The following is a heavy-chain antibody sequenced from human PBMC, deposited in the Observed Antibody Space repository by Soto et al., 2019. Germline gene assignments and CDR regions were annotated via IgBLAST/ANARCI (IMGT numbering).Heavy chain of an antibody. D-gene: IGHD2-21*02. V-gene: IGHV3-30*02. Sequence: ESGGGVVQPGGSLRLSCAASGFAFSSYGMHWVRQAPGKGLEWVAVVRYDGINKYYADSVKGRFTISRDNSKSMVYLQMNSLRPDDTAVYYCAKLPNCCGDCYFDYWGQGTLLTVSS. CDR2: VRYDGINK. J-gene: IGHJ4*02. CDR1: GFAFSSYG. CDR3: AKLPNCCGDCYFDY.